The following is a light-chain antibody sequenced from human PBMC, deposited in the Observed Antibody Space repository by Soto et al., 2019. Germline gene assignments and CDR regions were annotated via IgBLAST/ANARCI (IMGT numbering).Light chain of an antibody. CDR3: QAWDSGYV. Sequence: SYELTQPPSVSVSPGQTASITCSGDKLGDKYACWYQQKPGQSPVLVIYEDSKRPSGIPERFSGSNSGNTATLTISGTQAMDEGDYYCQAWDSGYVFGTGTKVTVL. CDR1: KLGDKY. J-gene: IGLJ1*01. CDR2: EDS. V-gene: IGLV3-1*01.